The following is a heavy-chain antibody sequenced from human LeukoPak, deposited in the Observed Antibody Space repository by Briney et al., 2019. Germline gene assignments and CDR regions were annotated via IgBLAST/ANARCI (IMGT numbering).Heavy chain of an antibody. CDR3: ARDIATAGHLAFDY. CDR1: GFTLSTYA. CDR2: ISVSGERT. D-gene: IGHD6-13*01. Sequence: GGSLRLSCAASGFTLSTYAMSWVRQAPGKGLEWVSGISVSGERTYYADSVKGRFTISRDDSKKTLYMQMNSLRAEDTAVYYCARDIATAGHLAFDYWGQGILVTVSS. V-gene: IGHV3-23*01. J-gene: IGHJ4*02.